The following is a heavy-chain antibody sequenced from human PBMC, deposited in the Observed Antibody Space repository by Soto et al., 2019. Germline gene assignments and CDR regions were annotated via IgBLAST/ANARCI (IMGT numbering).Heavy chain of an antibody. CDR3: AKAPDGSGREYYCDY. D-gene: IGHD3-10*01. Sequence: GGSLRLSCAASGFTFSSYWMSWVRQAPGKGLEWVANIKQDGSEKYYVDSVKGRFTISRDNAKNSLYLQMNSLRAEDTAVYYCAKAPDGSGREYYCDYWGQGTLVTVSS. J-gene: IGHJ4*02. V-gene: IGHV3-7*03. CDR1: GFTFSSYW. CDR2: IKQDGSEK.